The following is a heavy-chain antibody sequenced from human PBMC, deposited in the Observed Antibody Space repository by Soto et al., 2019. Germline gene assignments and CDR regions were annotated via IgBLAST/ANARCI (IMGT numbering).Heavy chain of an antibody. D-gene: IGHD2-2*01. J-gene: IGHJ6*04. Sequence: GASVKVSCKASGYTFTGYYMHWVRQAPGQGLEWMGRIIPILGIANYAQKFQGRVTITADKSTSTAYMELSSLRSEDTAVYYCVSFMDVWGKGTTVTVSS. CDR3: VSFMDV. V-gene: IGHV1-69*02. CDR1: GYTFTGYY. CDR2: IIPILGIA.